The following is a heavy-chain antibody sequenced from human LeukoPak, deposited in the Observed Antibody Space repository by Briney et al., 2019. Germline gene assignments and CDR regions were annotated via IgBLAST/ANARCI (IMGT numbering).Heavy chain of an antibody. V-gene: IGHV1-24*01. CDR3: ATWSTRGYYYYMDV. J-gene: IGHJ6*03. CDR1: GYTLTELS. CDR2: FDPEDGET. Sequence: GASVKVSCKVSGYTLTELSMRWVRQATGKGREWMGGFDPEDGETTYAQKFQGRVTMAEDTSTDTAYMELSSLRSEDTAMYYCATWSTRGYYYYMDVWGKGTTVTVSS.